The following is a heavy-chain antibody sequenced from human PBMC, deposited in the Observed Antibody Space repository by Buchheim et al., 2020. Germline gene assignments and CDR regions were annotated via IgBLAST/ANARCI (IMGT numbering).Heavy chain of an antibody. D-gene: IGHD4-17*01. CDR2: IKQDGSEK. CDR1: GGSISSGGYY. Sequence: VQLQESGPGLVKPSQTLSLTCTVSGGSISSGGYYWSWIRQAPGKGLEWVANIKQDGSEKYYVDSVKGRFTISRDNAKNSLYLQMNSLRAEDTAVYYCARGGPTVTGYYYYYGMDVWGQGTT. J-gene: IGHJ6*02. V-gene: IGHV3-7*01. CDR3: ARGGPTVTGYYYYYGMDV.